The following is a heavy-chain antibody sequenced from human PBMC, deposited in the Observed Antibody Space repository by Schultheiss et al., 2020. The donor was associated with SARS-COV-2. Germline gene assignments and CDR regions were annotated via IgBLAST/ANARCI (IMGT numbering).Heavy chain of an antibody. V-gene: IGHV4-34*01. D-gene: IGHD2-2*01. Sequence: SETLSLTCAVYGGSFSGYYWSWIRQPPGKGLEWIGEINHSGSTNYNPSLESRVTISVDTSKNQFSLKLSSVTAADTAVYYCAKASHPLVVVPDYYYMDVWGKGTTVTVSS. CDR3: AKASHPLVVVPDYYYMDV. J-gene: IGHJ6*03. CDR1: GGSFSGYY. CDR2: INHSGST.